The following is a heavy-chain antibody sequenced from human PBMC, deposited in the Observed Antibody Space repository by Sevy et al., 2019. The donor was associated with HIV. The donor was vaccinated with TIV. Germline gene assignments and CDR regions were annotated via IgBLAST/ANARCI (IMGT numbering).Heavy chain of an antibody. D-gene: IGHD1-26*01. CDR1: GFTFSSYA. CDR2: ISGSGGST. CDR3: AKSQIPVGATYG. V-gene: IGHV3-23*01. J-gene: IGHJ4*02. Sequence: GGSLRLSCAASGFTFSSYAMSWVRQAPGKGLEWVSAISGSGGSTYYADSVKGRFTISRDNSKNTLYLQMNSLRAEDTAVYYSAKSQIPVGATYGWGQGTLVTVSS.